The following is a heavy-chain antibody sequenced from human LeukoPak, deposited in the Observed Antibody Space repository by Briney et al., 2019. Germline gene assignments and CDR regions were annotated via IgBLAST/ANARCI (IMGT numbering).Heavy chain of an antibody. V-gene: IGHV3-30-3*01. CDR2: ISYDESNK. J-gene: IGHJ4*02. CDR1: GFTFSSYA. Sequence: PGGSLRLSCAASGFTFSSYAMHWVRQAPGKGLEWVAVISYDESNKYYADSVKGRFTISRDNSKNTLYLQMNSLRAEDTAVYYCASINMVRWDWGQGTLVTVSS. D-gene: IGHD3-10*01. CDR3: ASINMVRWD.